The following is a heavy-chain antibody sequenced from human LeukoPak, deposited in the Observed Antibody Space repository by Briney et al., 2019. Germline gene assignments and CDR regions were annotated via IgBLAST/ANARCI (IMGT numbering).Heavy chain of an antibody. Sequence: SETLSLTCTVSGGSISSYYWSWIRQPPGKGLEWIGYIYYSGSTNYNPSLKSRVTISVDTSKNQFSLKLSSVTAADTAVYYCARVYYDSSGYFGHYFDYWGQGTLVTVSS. CDR2: IYYSGST. CDR3: ARVYYDSSGYFGHYFDY. V-gene: IGHV4-59*01. D-gene: IGHD3-22*01. J-gene: IGHJ4*02. CDR1: GGSISSYY.